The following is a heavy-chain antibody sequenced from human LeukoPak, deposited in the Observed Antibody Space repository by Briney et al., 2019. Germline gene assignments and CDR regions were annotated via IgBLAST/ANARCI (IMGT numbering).Heavy chain of an antibody. CDR2: IRYDGSNK. Sequence: GGSLRLSCAASGFTFSSYGMHWVRQAPGKGLEWVAFIRYDGSNKYYADSVKGRFTTSRDNSKDTMYLQMNSLRVEDTGIYYCAKGPFFYYDASGYNYFDSWGQGTLVTVSS. CDR3: AKGPFFYYDASGYNYFDS. D-gene: IGHD3-22*01. V-gene: IGHV3-30*02. CDR1: GFTFSSYG. J-gene: IGHJ4*02.